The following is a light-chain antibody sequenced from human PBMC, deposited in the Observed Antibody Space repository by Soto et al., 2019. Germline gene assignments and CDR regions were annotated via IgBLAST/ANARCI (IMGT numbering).Light chain of an antibody. CDR1: SSNIGDNT. V-gene: IGLV1-44*01. CDR3: AGWGASLYGYV. CDR2: SYD. Sequence: QSALTQPPSASGTPGQRVTISCSTSSSNIGDNTVNWYQHVPGTAPTLLIYSYDQRPSGVPDRFSGSKSGTSASLAISWLKSEDEADYYCAGWGASLYGYVFGTGTKVTVL. J-gene: IGLJ1*01.